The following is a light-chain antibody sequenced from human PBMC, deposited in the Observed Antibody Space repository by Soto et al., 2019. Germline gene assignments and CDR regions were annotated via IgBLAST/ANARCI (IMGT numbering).Light chain of an antibody. Sequence: IVLTQSPATLSLSPGERATLSLRASQSVSGYLAWYQQKPGQAPRLLMYDASNRHTGITARFSGSGSGTDVTLTISSLEPEDFAVDDCQQRSNWPSSFGGGTKVEIK. CDR3: QQRSNWPSS. CDR1: QSVSGY. CDR2: DAS. J-gene: IGKJ4*01. V-gene: IGKV3-11*01.